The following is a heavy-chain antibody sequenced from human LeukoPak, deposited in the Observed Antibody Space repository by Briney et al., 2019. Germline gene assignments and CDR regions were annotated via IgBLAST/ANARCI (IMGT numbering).Heavy chain of an antibody. J-gene: IGHJ3*02. CDR1: GGSFSGYY. CDR3: ARVVVAANDALDI. V-gene: IGHV4-34*01. Sequence: SETLSLTCAVYGGSFSGYYWSWIRQPPGKGLEWIGEINHSGSTNYNPSLKSRVTISVDTSKNQFSLKLSSVTAADTAVYYCARVVVAANDALDIWGQGTMVTVSS. D-gene: IGHD2-15*01. CDR2: INHSGST.